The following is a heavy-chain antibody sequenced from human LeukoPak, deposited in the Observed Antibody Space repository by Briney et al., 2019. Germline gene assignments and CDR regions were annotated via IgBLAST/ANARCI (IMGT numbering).Heavy chain of an antibody. Sequence: GGSLRLSCAASGFTFNNYAMSWVRQAPGKGLEWVSAISGSGGNTYYADSVKGRFTISRDNSKNTLYLQMNSLRAEDTAVYYCAKEIMETTYFDYWGQGTLVTVSS. CDR3: AKEIMETTYFDY. CDR1: GFTFNNYA. V-gene: IGHV3-23*01. CDR2: ISGSGGNT. J-gene: IGHJ4*02. D-gene: IGHD3-16*01.